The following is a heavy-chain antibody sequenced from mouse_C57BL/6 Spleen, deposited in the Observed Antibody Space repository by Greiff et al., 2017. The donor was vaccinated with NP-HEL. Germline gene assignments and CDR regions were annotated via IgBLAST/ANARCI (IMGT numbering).Heavy chain of an antibody. D-gene: IGHD2-12*01. CDR3: AREGAYYRAMDY. Sequence: QVQLKESGPELVKPGASVKISCKASGYAFSSSWMNWVKQRPGKGLEWIGRIYPGDGDTNYNGKFKGKATLTADKSSSTAYMQLSSLTSEDSAVYFCAREGAYYRAMDYWGQGTSVTVSS. CDR1: GYAFSSSW. J-gene: IGHJ4*01. V-gene: IGHV1-82*01. CDR2: IYPGDGDT.